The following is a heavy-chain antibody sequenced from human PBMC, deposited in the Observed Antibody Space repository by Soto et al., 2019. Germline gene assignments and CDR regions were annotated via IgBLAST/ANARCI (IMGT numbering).Heavy chain of an antibody. Sequence: PGGSLRLSCASSGVTFSSYAMHWVRQAPGKGLEWVAVISYDGSNKYYADSVKGRFTISRDNSKNTLYLQMNSLRAEDTAVYYCARDQDPPYGDYHWGPDIWGQGTMVTVSS. CDR3: ARDQDPPYGDYHWGPDI. CDR1: GVTFSSYA. CDR2: ISYDGSNK. D-gene: IGHD4-17*01. J-gene: IGHJ3*02. V-gene: IGHV3-30-3*01.